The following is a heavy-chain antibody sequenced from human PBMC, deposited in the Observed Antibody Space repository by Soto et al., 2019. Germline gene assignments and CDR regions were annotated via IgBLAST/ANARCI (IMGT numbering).Heavy chain of an antibody. Sequence: ASVKVSCKASGYTFTGYHRHWVRQPPGQGLEWMGWLNPDSGATNYAQKFQGRVTMTRDTSITTAYMELSRLRSDDTAVYYCESGGSYYYAMDVWGQVPPSTVS. CDR2: LNPDSGAT. CDR3: ESGGSYYYAMDV. CDR1: GYTFTGYH. J-gene: IGHJ6*02. D-gene: IGHD1-26*01. V-gene: IGHV1-2*02.